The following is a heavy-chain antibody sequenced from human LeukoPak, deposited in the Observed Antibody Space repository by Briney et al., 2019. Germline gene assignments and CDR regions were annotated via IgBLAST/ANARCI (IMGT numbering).Heavy chain of an antibody. V-gene: IGHV3-23*01. CDR1: GITLSNYG. CDR2: ISGSGGST. CDR3: AKRGVVIRVILVGFHREAYYFDS. Sequence: GGSLRLSCAVSGITLSNYGMSWVRQAPGKGLEWVAGISGSGGSTNYADSVKGRFTISRDGPKNTLFLQMNSLRAEDTAVYFCAKRGVVIRVILVGFHREAYYFDSWGQGALVTVSS. D-gene: IGHD2-21*01. J-gene: IGHJ4*02.